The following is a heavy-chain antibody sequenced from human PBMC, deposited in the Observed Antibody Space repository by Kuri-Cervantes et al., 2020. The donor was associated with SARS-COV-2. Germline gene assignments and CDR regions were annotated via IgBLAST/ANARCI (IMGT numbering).Heavy chain of an antibody. CDR1: GGSISSYY. D-gene: IGHD6-19*01. CDR3: ARVRSSGPIDY. Sequence: ESLKISCTVSGGSISSYYWSWIRQPAGKGLEWIGRIYTSGSTNYNPSLKSQVTMSVDTSKNQFSLKLSSVTAADTAVYYCARVRSSGPIDYWGQGTLVTVSS. J-gene: IGHJ4*02. V-gene: IGHV4-4*07. CDR2: IYTSGST.